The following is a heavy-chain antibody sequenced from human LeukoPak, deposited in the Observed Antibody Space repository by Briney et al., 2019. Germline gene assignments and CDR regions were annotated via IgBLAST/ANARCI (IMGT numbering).Heavy chain of an antibody. J-gene: IGHJ4*02. Sequence: GASVKVSCKASGYTFTGHAMNWVRQAPGQGPEWMGYINTKTGNPTYAQGFTGRFVFSLDTSVSTAYLQTSSLKPEDTGVYYCAKGGWVAVTGMDSWGQGTLVTVSS. CDR3: AKGGWVAVTGMDS. D-gene: IGHD6-19*01. V-gene: IGHV7-4-1*02. CDR2: INTKTGNP. CDR1: GYTFTGHA.